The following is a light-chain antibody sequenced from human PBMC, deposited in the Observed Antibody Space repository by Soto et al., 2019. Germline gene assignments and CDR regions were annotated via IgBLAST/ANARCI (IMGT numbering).Light chain of an antibody. Sequence: DIQMTQSPSSLSASVGDRVTITCRASQSISGYLNWYQQKPGKAPKLLIYAASSLQSGVPSRFSGGGSGTYFTLTISSLQPEDFATYSCQQTYSTPFTFGPGTKVDIK. CDR2: AAS. J-gene: IGKJ3*01. CDR1: QSISGY. V-gene: IGKV1-39*01. CDR3: QQTYSTPFT.